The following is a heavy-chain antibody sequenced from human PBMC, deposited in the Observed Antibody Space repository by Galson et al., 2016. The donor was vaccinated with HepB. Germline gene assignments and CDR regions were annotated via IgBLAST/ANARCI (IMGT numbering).Heavy chain of an antibody. CDR3: ARGPLSGSHDFDY. CDR1: GGSISSSDW. J-gene: IGHJ4*02. CDR2: IFHSGRV. D-gene: IGHD1-26*01. Sequence: SETLSLTCAVSGGSISSSDWWSWVRQPPGQGLEWIGQIFHSGRVNYTPSLAIRVTISIDTSKNQISLKVNSVTAADTAVYYCARGPLSGSHDFDYWGQGTLVTASS. V-gene: IGHV4-4*02.